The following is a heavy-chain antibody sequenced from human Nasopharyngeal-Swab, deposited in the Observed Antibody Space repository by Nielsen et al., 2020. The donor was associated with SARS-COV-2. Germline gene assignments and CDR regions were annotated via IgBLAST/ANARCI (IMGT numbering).Heavy chain of an antibody. J-gene: IGHJ4*02. CDR3: ATAYNGNYYWDY. Sequence: GGSLRLYCKGSGYSFSSYWIGWVRQMPGKGLGWMGIMYPRDSDTRYSPSFQGQVTISADKSISTAYLQWSSLKASDTAMYYCATAYNGNYYWDYWGQGTLVTVSS. CDR1: GYSFSSYW. D-gene: IGHD1-7*01. CDR2: MYPRDSDT. V-gene: IGHV5-51*01.